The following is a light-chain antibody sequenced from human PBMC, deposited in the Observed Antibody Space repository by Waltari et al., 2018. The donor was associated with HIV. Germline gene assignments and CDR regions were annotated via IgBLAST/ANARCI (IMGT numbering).Light chain of an antibody. CDR1: QGISSY. Sequence: DIQLTQSPSFLSASVGDRVTITCRASQGISSYLAWYQQKPAKAPKLLIYAASTLQSGVPSRFSGSGSGTEFTLTISSLQPEDFATYYCQQLNSYKFTFGPGTKVDIK. CDR2: AAS. CDR3: QQLNSYKFT. V-gene: IGKV1-9*01. J-gene: IGKJ3*01.